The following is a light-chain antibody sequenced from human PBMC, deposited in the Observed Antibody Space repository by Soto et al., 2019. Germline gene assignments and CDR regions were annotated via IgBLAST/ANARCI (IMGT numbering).Light chain of an antibody. CDR2: GAS. V-gene: IGKV3-20*01. CDR1: QSVSSSY. Sequence: EIVLTQSPGTLSLSPGERATLSCRASQSVSSSYLAWYQQKPGQAPRLLIYGASSRATGIPDRFSGSGSGTDFTLTISRLVPEDCSVSYCQQYGSSPFTFGPGTKVDIK. J-gene: IGKJ3*01. CDR3: QQYGSSPFT.